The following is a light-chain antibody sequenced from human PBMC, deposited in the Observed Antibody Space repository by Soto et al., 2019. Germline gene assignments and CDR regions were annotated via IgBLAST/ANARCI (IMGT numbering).Light chain of an antibody. CDR1: SSNIGTHY. J-gene: IGLJ1*01. V-gene: IGLV1-47*01. CDR2: RNN. Sequence: QSVLTQPPSASGTPGQGIIISCSGTSSNIGTHYVYWYQHRPGTAPKLLIYRNNLRPSGVPERFSGSRSGSSASLAISGLRSEDDADYYCGAWDDSLSGYGFGTGTKVTVL. CDR3: GAWDDSLSGYG.